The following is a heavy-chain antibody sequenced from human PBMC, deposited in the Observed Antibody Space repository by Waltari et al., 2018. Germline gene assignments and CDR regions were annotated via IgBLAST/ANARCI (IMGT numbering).Heavy chain of an antibody. CDR3: ARLSNKLTYTDF. J-gene: IGHJ4*02. D-gene: IGHD4-4*01. CDR1: GDSINSDYY. V-gene: IGHV4-39*01. CDR2: LYYGGRT. Sequence: QLQLQESGPGLVKPSEALSLTCTVSGDSINSDYYWGWIRQPPGKGLEWIGSLYYGGRTYSNPSLKSRVTISVDASKKRLSLKLVSVTATDTAVYYCARLSNKLTYTDFWGQGTLVTVSS.